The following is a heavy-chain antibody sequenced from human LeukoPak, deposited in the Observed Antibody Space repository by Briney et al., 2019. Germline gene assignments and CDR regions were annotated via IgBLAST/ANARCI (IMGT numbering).Heavy chain of an antibody. CDR1: GFTFSSFE. D-gene: IGHD7-27*01. CDR3: ARDRASTGGFPL. Sequence: QPGGSLSLSCAVSGFTFSSFEMYWVRQAPGKGLEWVSYINSGGENMQYADSVKGRFTISRASAENSLYLEMNSLTDDDTAVYYCARDRASTGGFPLWGQGTLVTVSS. V-gene: IGHV3-48*03. J-gene: IGHJ3*01. CDR2: INSGGENM.